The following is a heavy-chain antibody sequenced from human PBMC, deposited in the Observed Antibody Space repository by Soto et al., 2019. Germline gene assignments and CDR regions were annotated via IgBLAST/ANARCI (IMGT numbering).Heavy chain of an antibody. D-gene: IGHD7-27*01. V-gene: IGHV3-30-3*01. CDR3: ARVGWGYYYGMDV. CDR2: IAYDGSKK. Sequence: QVQLVESGGGVVQPGRSLTLSCAASGFTFSSYVVHWVRQAPGKGLEWVAVIAYDGSKKYYADAVKGRFTISRDNSKNTRYLEMNSWRGEDTAVYYCARVGWGYYYGMDVWGQGTTVTVSS. CDR1: GFTFSSYV. J-gene: IGHJ6*02.